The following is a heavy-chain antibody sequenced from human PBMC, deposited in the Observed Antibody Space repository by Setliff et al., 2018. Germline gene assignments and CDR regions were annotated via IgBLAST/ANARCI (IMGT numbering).Heavy chain of an antibody. CDR3: AREYYYARSRNFDY. CDR1: GGSIISSTYN. D-gene: IGHD3-22*01. CDR2: IYYSGTT. Sequence: PSETLSLTCSVSGGSIISSTYNWGWIRQPPGKGLEWIGSIYYSGTTYYNPSLESRITMSVDTSNNRFSLRLTSVTAADTAVYYCAREYYYARSRNFDYWGQGTLVTVSS. V-gene: IGHV4-39*07. J-gene: IGHJ4*02.